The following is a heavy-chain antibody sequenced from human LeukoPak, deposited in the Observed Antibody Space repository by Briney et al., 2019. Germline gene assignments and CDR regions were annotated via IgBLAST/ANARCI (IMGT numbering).Heavy chain of an antibody. D-gene: IGHD6-19*01. CDR3: ATQSGYSSGWYY. Sequence: ASVKVSCKASGYTFTSYYMHWVRQAPGKGLEWMGGFDPEDGETIYAQKFQGRVTMTEDTSTDTAYMELSSLRSEDTAVYYCATQSGYSSGWYYWGQGTLVTVSS. J-gene: IGHJ4*02. CDR2: FDPEDGET. V-gene: IGHV1-24*01. CDR1: GYTFTSYY.